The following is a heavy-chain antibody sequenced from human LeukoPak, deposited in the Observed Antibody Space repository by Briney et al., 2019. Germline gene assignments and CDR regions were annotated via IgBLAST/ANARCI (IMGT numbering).Heavy chain of an antibody. CDR1: AASISNYY. J-gene: IGHJ4*02. Sequence: PTETLSLTCAVSAASISNYYWSWIRQAPGKGLEWIGYISTSGSTNYNPSLKSRVSISLDTSKNRFSLNLNFVTAADTAVYYCASPRSGYRYTFDYWGQGALVTVSS. CDR3: ASPRSGYRYTFDY. V-gene: IGHV4-4*09. D-gene: IGHD3-22*01. CDR2: ISTSGST.